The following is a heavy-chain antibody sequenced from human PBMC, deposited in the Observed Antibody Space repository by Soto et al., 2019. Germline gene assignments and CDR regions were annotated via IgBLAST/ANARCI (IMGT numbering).Heavy chain of an antibody. CDR3: AKDQDIAVAGTIDY. Sequence: TGGSLRLSCAASGFTFSSYAMSWVRQAPGKGLEWVSAISGSGGSTYYADSVKGRFTISRDNSKNTLYLQMNSLRAEDTAVYYCAKDQDIAVAGTIDYWGQGTLVTVSS. CDR1: GFTFSSYA. V-gene: IGHV3-23*01. D-gene: IGHD6-19*01. CDR2: ISGSGGST. J-gene: IGHJ4*02.